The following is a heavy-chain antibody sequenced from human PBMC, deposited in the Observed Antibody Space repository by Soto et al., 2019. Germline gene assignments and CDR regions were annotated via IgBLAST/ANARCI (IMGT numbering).Heavy chain of an antibody. CDR2: ISYDGSNK. Sequence: GGSLRLSCAASGFTFSSYAMHWVRQALGKGLEWVAVISYDGSNKYYADSVKGRFTISRDNSKNTLYLQMNSLRAEDAALYYCARDWATVTTGLEVSYYYGMDVWGQGTTVTVSS. CDR1: GFTFSSYA. D-gene: IGHD4-17*01. CDR3: ARDWATVTTGLEVSYYYGMDV. J-gene: IGHJ6*02. V-gene: IGHV3-30-3*01.